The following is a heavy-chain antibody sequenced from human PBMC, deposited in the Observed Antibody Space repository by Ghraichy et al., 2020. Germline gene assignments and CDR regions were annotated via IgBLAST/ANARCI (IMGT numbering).Heavy chain of an antibody. Sequence: SETLSLTCTVSGGSISSGGYYWSWIRQHRGKGLEWIGYIYYSGSTYYNPSLKSRVSISADTSKNQFSLKLSSVTAADTAVYYCARVTIWPSEEYYESSGYYRLFDYWGQGTLVTVSS. CDR3: ARVTIWPSEEYYESSGYYRLFDY. D-gene: IGHD3-22*01. V-gene: IGHV4-31*03. CDR1: GGSISSGGYY. CDR2: IYYSGST. J-gene: IGHJ4*02.